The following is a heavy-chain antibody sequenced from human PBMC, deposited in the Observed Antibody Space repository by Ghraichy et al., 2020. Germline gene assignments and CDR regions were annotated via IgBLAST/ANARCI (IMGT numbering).Heavy chain of an antibody. CDR3: VKGGYSSSWSLFDY. Sequence: GESLNISCSASGFTFSSYAMHWVRQAPGKGLEYVSAISSNGGSTYYADSVKGRFTISRDNSKTTLYLQMSSLRAEDTAVYYCVKGGYSSSWSLFDYWGQGTLVTVSS. CDR2: ISSNGGST. D-gene: IGHD6-13*01. CDR1: GFTFSSYA. V-gene: IGHV3-64D*06. J-gene: IGHJ4*02.